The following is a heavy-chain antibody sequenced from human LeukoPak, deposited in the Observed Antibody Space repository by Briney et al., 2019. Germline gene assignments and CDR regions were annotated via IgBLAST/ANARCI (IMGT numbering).Heavy chain of an antibody. J-gene: IGHJ4*02. CDR1: GFTFSSHG. CDR3: AKAIGYASGSYYTD. V-gene: IGHV3-33*06. CDR2: IWYDGSNK. D-gene: IGHD3-10*01. Sequence: GGSLRLSCAASGFTFSSHGMHWGRQAPGKGLEWVALIWYDGSNKYYTDSVKGRFTISRDNSKNMLYLQMNSLRAEDTAVHYCAKAIGYASGSYYTDWGQGTLVTVSS.